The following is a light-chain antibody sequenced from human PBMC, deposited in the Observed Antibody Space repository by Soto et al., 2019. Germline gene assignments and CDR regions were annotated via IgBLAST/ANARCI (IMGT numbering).Light chain of an antibody. CDR1: QRVGSD. J-gene: IGKJ2*01. CDR2: GAS. Sequence: EIVMTQSPATLSVSPGARATLSCRASQRVGSDLACYQHKPGQAPRLLSYGASTRGTGIPDRFSGSGSGGDFTLSIRRLKCEDCEFYFCQQYTFWHTFCGGSKLEMK. CDR3: QQYTFWHT. V-gene: IGKV3-15*01.